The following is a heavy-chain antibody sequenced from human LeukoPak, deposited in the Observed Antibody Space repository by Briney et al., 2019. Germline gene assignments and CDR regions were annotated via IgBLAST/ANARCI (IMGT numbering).Heavy chain of an antibody. CDR2: IYYSGST. D-gene: IGHD3-22*01. V-gene: IGHV4-59*01. Sequence: SETLSLTCTVSGGSISSYYWSWIRQPPGKGLEWIGYIYYSGSTNYNPSLKSRVTISVDTSKNQFSLKLSSVAAADTAVYYCARVIYDSSGYYCFDYWGQGTLVTVSS. J-gene: IGHJ4*02. CDR3: ARVIYDSSGYYCFDY. CDR1: GGSISSYY.